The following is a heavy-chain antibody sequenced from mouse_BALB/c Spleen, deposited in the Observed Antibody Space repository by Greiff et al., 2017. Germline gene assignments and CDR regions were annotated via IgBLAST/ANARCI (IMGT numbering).Heavy chain of an antibody. CDR2: INPYNDGT. Sequence: QLQQSGPELVKPGASVKMSCKASGYTFTSYVMHWVKQKPGQGLEWIGYINPYNDGTKYNEKFKGKATLTSDKSSSTAYMELSSLTSEDSAVYYCARDYRYDENDYWGQGTTLTVSS. J-gene: IGHJ2*01. CDR3: ARDYRYDENDY. V-gene: IGHV1-14*01. CDR1: GYTFTSYV. D-gene: IGHD2-14*01.